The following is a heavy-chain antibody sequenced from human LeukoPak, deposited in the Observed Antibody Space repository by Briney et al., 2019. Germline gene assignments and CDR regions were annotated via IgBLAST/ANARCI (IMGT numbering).Heavy chain of an antibody. J-gene: IGHJ4*02. CDR2: FDPEDGET. V-gene: IGHV1-24*01. CDR3: ATWTKYYDSSGYYYDALDY. CDR1: GYTLTELS. D-gene: IGHD3-22*01. Sequence: ASVKVSCKVSGYTLTELSMHWVRQAPGKGLEWMGGFDPEDGETIYAQKFQGRVTMTEDTSTDTAYMELSSLRSEDTAVYYCATWTKYYDSSGYYYDALDYWGQGTLVTVSS.